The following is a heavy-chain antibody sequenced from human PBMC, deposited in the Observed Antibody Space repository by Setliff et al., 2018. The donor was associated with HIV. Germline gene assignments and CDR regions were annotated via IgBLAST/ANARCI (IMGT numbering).Heavy chain of an antibody. CDR1: GGTFNSYT. V-gene: IGHV1-69*10. J-gene: IGHJ1*01. D-gene: IGHD5-18*01. CDR2: IIPMFNIA. CDR3: AGGWSENTVMVQVEYFRH. Sequence: SVKVSCKASGGTFNSYTVSWVRQAPGQGLEWMGGIIPMFNIANYAQKFQGRATITANISTTTASMELRSLRSEDTAVYYCAGGWSENTVMVQVEYFRHWGQGTLVTVSS.